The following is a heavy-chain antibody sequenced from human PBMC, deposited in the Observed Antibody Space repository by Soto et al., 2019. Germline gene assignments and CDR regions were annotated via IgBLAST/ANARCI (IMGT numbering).Heavy chain of an antibody. CDR3: ASYYYDSSGYGAFDI. V-gene: IGHV4-61*01. CDR2: IYYTGNT. Sequence: PSETLSLTCTVSGGSVRSGRYYWSWIRQPPGKGLEWIGYIYYTGNTNYNPSLRSRVTMSVDTSKNQFSLKLSSVTAADTAVYYCASYYYDSSGYGAFDIWGQGTMVTVSS. J-gene: IGHJ3*02. D-gene: IGHD3-22*01. CDR1: GGSVRSGRYY.